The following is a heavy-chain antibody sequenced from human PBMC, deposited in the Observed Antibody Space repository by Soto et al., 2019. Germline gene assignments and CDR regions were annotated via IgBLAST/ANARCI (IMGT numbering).Heavy chain of an antibody. CDR3: ARDGYCSGGSRYLDWYFDL. CDR1: GYTFTIYG. Sequence: QVQLVQSGAEVKKPGASVKVSCKASGYTFTIYGIIWVRQAPGQGLEWMGWISAYNGNTNYAQTLQGRVTMTTDTATSTAYMELGSLRSDDTAVYYRARDGYCSGGSRYLDWYFDLWGRGTLVTVSS. CDR2: ISAYNGNT. D-gene: IGHD2-15*01. V-gene: IGHV1-18*01. J-gene: IGHJ2*01.